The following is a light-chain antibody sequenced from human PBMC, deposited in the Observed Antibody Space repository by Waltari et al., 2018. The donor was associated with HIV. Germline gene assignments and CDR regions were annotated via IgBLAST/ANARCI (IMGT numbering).Light chain of an antibody. J-gene: IGKJ2*01. V-gene: IGKV3-15*01. Sequence: EIVMTLSPVTLSVSPGERATISCRASQSVSSNLAWYQQKPGQAPRLLIYGASTRATGIPARFSGSGSGTEFTLTISSLQSEDFAVYYCQHYNNWPPYTFGQGTKVEIK. CDR3: QHYNNWPPYT. CDR2: GAS. CDR1: QSVSSN.